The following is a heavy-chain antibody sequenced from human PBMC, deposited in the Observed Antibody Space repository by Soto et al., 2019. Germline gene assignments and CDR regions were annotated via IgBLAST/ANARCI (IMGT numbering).Heavy chain of an antibody. D-gene: IGHD3-3*01. V-gene: IGHV1-69*13. CDR3: ARDSRGYYDFWSGPRASYGMDV. CDR2: IIPIFGTA. CDR1: GGTFSSYA. J-gene: IGHJ6*02. Sequence: VASVKVSCKASGGTFSSYAISWVRQAPGQGLEWMGGIIPIFGTANYAQKFQGRVTITADESTSTAYMELSSLRSEDTAVYYCARDSRGYYDFWSGPRASYGMDVWGQGTTVTVSS.